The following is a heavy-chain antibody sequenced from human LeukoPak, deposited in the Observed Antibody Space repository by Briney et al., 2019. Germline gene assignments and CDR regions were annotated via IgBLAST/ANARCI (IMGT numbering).Heavy chain of an antibody. V-gene: IGHV3-74*01. CDR2: INSDGSST. J-gene: IGHJ4*02. CDR3: ARDCARRGGTCYSVDY. Sequence: SGGSLRLSCAASGFTFSSYWMNWVRQAPGKGLVWVSRINSDGSSTSYADSVKGRFTISRDNAKNTLYLQMNSLRAEDTAVYYCARDCARRGGTCYSVDYWGQGTLVTVSS. CDR1: GFTFSSYW. D-gene: IGHD2-15*01.